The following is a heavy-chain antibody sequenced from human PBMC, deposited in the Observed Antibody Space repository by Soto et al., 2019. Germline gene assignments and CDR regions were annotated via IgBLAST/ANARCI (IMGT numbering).Heavy chain of an antibody. D-gene: IGHD2-2*01. V-gene: IGHV4-30-4*01. CDR2: IYYSGST. CDR1: GGSISSGDYY. CDR3: ARESSTSNDYYYYGMDA. J-gene: IGHJ6*02. Sequence: KTSETLSLTGTVSGGSISSGDYYWSWIRQPPGKGLEWIGYIYYSGSTYYNPSLKSRVTISVDTSKNQFSLKLSSVTAADTAVYYCARESSTSNDYYYYGMDAWGQGTT.